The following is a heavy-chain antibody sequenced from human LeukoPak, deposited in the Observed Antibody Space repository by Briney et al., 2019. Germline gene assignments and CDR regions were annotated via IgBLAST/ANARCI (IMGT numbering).Heavy chain of an antibody. J-gene: IGHJ6*04. Sequence: PSETLSLTCAVYGGSFSGYYWSWIRQPPGKGLEWIGEINHSGSTNYNPSLKSRVTISVDTSKNQFSLKLSSVTAADTAVYYCAREEIGTTMTYYYGMDVWGKGTTVTVSS. CDR3: AREEIGTTMTYYYGMDV. CDR1: GGSFSGYY. CDR2: INHSGST. V-gene: IGHV4-34*01. D-gene: IGHD1-1*01.